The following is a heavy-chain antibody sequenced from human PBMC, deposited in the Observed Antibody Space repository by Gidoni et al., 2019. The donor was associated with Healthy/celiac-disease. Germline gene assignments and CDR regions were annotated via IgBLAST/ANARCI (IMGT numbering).Heavy chain of an antibody. Sequence: QVQLQESGPGLVKPSETLSLTCTVSGGSISSYYWSWIRQPPGKGLAWIGYIYYSGSTNYNPSLKSRVTISVDTSKNQFSLTLSSVTAADTAVYYCARDLYSSSSPWFDPWGQGTLVTVSS. CDR1: GGSISSYY. CDR3: ARDLYSSSSPWFDP. V-gene: IGHV4-59*01. D-gene: IGHD6-6*01. CDR2: IYYSGST. J-gene: IGHJ5*02.